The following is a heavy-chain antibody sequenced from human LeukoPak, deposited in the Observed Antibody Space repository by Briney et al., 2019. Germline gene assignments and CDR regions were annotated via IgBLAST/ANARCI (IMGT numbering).Heavy chain of an antibody. D-gene: IGHD3-10*01. CDR2: IKEDGGEI. J-gene: IGHJ4*02. CDR1: AFTFSHYW. CDR3: ARDRGYSTFDY. Sequence: GGSLRLSCAASAFTFSHYWMSWVRQAPGKGLEWVANIKEDGGEINYVDSVKGRFTISRDNAKNSLYLQMNSLRVDDTAVYYCARDRGYSTFDYWGQGTLVTVSS. V-gene: IGHV3-7*01.